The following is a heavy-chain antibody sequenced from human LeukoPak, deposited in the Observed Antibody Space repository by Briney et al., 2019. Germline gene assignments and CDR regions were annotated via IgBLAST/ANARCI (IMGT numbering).Heavy chain of an antibody. V-gene: IGHV3-66*01. CDR3: ARGYCSSTSCPREGFDY. CDR2: IYSGGST. J-gene: IGHJ4*02. Sequence: GGSLRLSCAASGFTVSSNYMSWVRQAPGKGLEWVSVIYSGGSTYYADSVKGRFTISRDNSKNTLYLQMNSLRAEDTAVYYCARGYCSSTSCPREGFDYWGQGTLVTVSS. CDR1: GFTVSSNY. D-gene: IGHD2-2*01.